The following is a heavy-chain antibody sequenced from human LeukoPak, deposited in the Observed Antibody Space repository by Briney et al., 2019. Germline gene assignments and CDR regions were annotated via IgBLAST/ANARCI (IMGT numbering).Heavy chain of an antibody. Sequence: PGGSLRLSCAASGFTFSSYAMHWVRQAPGKGLEWVAVISYDGSNKYYADSVKGRFTISRDNSKNTLYLQMNSLRAEDTAVYYCARIHCSSTSCATNYYYMDVWGKGTTVTVSS. J-gene: IGHJ6*03. CDR2: ISYDGSNK. CDR1: GFTFSSYA. D-gene: IGHD2-2*01. CDR3: ARIHCSSTSCATNYYYMDV. V-gene: IGHV3-30-3*01.